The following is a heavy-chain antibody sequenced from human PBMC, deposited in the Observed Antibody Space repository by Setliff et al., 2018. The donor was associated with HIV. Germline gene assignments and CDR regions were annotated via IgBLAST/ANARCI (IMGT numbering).Heavy chain of an antibody. CDR1: GYTFMNHD. D-gene: IGHD2-21*01. V-gene: IGHV1-8*02. J-gene: IGHJ6*04. Sequence: ASVKVSCKASGYTFMNHDLSWVRQAPGQGLEWMGWVNPNRGNTGFAQKFQGRLTMTRDTSKSTVYMELNSLKSEDTGVYYCARIVAPGSHGPDYYMDVWGKGTTVTVLL. CDR3: ARIVAPGSHGPDYYMDV. CDR2: VNPNRGNT.